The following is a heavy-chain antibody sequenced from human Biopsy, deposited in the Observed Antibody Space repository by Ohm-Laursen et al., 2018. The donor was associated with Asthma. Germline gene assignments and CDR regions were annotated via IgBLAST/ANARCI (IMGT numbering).Heavy chain of an antibody. J-gene: IGHJ6*02. V-gene: IGHV1-69*13. CDR2: IIPIFGTS. Sequence: GASVKVSCKASGGTFSRYAISWVRQAPGQGLEWMGGIIPIFGTSNYAQKFQGRVTFTADESTSSAYMELSSLRSDDTAVYYCASPSSSREILYYYYNMDIWGQGTTVTV. D-gene: IGHD6-13*01. CDR3: ASPSSSREILYYYYNMDI. CDR1: GGTFSRYA.